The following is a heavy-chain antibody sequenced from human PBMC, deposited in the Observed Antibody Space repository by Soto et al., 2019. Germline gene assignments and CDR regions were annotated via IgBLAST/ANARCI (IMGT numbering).Heavy chain of an antibody. J-gene: IGHJ3*01. CDR3: ARDQLYYNDISGRPLNAFDV. V-gene: IGHV3-48*01. D-gene: IGHD3-22*01. Sequence: GGSLRLSCAASGFTVSSNYMSCVRQAPGKGLEWVSYIGIGSSTKYYADSVKGRFTISRDNAKNSLYLQMNSLRAEDTAVYYCARDQLYYNDISGRPLNAFDVWGQGTMVTVS. CDR2: IGIGSSTK. CDR1: GFTVSSNY.